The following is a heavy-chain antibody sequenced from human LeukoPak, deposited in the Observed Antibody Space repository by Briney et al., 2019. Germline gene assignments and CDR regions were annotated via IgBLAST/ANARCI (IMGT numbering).Heavy chain of an antibody. CDR1: GGSISSSSYY. CDR2: MYSSGST. J-gene: IGHJ5*02. CDR3: ARGGSYTMVKNH. D-gene: IGHD1-26*01. Sequence: SETLSLTCTVSGGSISSSSYYWGWIRQPPGKGLEWIGSMYSSGSTYYTPSLKSRVTILVDTSKNQFSLKLSSVTAADTAVYYCARGGSYTMVKNHWGQGTLVTVSS. V-gene: IGHV4-39*07.